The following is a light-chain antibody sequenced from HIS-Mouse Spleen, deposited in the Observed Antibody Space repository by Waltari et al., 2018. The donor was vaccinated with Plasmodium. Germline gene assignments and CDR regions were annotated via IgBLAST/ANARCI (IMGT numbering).Light chain of an antibody. J-gene: IGKJ1*01. Sequence: EIVKTQSPATLSVSPGERATISCRASQSVSSNLAWYQQKPGQAPRLLIYGASTRATGIPARFSGSGSGTEFTLTISSLQSEDFAVYYCQQYNNWPAWTFGQGTKVEIK. CDR2: GAS. CDR3: QQYNNWPAWT. CDR1: QSVSSN. V-gene: IGKV3-15*01.